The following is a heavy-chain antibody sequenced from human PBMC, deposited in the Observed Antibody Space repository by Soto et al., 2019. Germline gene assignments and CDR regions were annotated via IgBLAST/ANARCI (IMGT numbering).Heavy chain of an antibody. V-gene: IGHV3-23*01. Sequence: GGSLRLSCAASGFTFRKCALNWVLQALWKGLEWVSAISGSGGSTYYADSVNGRFTISRDNSKNTLYLQLNSLRAEDTAVYYCAKAGDSSCYYYSVYFDYWGQGTPVTVSS. D-gene: IGHD3-22*01. CDR1: GFTFRKCA. J-gene: IGHJ4*02. CDR2: ISGSGGST. CDR3: AKAGDSSCYYYSVYFDY.